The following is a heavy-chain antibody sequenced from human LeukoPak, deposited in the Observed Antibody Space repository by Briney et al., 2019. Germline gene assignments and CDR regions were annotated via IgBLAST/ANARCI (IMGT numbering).Heavy chain of an antibody. CDR3: ARGSVSMVRGANH. Sequence: PSETLSLTCAVYGGSFSGYYWSWIRLPPGKGLEWIGEINHSGSTNYNPSLKSRVTISVDTSKNQFSLKLSSVTAADTAVYYCARGSVSMVRGANHWGQGTLVTVPS. CDR1: GGSFSGYY. CDR2: INHSGST. J-gene: IGHJ4*02. D-gene: IGHD3-10*01. V-gene: IGHV4-34*01.